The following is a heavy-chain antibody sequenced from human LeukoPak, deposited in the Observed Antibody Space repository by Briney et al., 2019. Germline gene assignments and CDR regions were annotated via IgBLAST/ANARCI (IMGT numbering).Heavy chain of an antibody. CDR2: IYYSGST. D-gene: IGHD4-17*01. J-gene: IGHJ5*02. Sequence: SETLSFTCTVSGGSISSSSYYWGWIRQPPGKGLEWIGSIYYSGSTYYNPSLKSRVTVSVDTSKNQFSLKLSSVTAADTAVYYCARDFNDYGDYLGSLPQNWFDPWGQGTLVTVSS. V-gene: IGHV4-39*07. CDR1: GGSISSSSYY. CDR3: ARDFNDYGDYLGSLPQNWFDP.